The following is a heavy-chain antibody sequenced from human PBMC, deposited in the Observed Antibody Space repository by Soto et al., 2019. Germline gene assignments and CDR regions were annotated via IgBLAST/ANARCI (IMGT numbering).Heavy chain of an antibody. D-gene: IGHD6-25*01. CDR3: ARVGLSAADFDY. CDR1: GFTFDIYA. V-gene: IGHV3-9*01. Sequence: EVQLVDSGGGLVQPGRSLRLSCAASGFTFDIYAMHWVRQAPGKGLEWVSSISWNSGTRGYADSVKGRFTISRDNAKNSLYLQMDSLRAEDTAVYYCARVGLSAADFDYWGQGAPVTVSS. CDR2: ISWNSGTR. J-gene: IGHJ4*02.